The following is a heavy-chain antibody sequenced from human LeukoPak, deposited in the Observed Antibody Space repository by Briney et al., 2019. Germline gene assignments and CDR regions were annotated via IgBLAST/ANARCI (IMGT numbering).Heavy chain of an antibody. CDR3: ARYDILTGYNDAFDI. CDR1: GGSISSGGYS. Sequence: PSETLSLTCTVSGGSISSGGYSWSWIRQHPGKGLEWIGYIHYSGGAYYNPSLNSRVTISVDRSKNQFSLKLSSVTAADTAVNYCARYDILTGYNDAFDIWGQGTMVTVSS. CDR2: IHYSGGA. V-gene: IGHV4-61*08. D-gene: IGHD3-9*01. J-gene: IGHJ3*02.